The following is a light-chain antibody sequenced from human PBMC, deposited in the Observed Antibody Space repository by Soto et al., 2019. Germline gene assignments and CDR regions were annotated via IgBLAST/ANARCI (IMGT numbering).Light chain of an antibody. V-gene: IGKV3-15*01. J-gene: IGKJ1*01. CDR1: QSVSNN. CDR3: QQDKVWGT. CDR2: GAS. Sequence: ETEMTQKTAKEPVSREESASRCFRDSQSVSNNLTWYQQKPGQPPRLLIYGASTRATGVPGSFSGSGSGTEFSLSIIGLQAEDFSVYYCQQDKVWGTFGQGTKVDI.